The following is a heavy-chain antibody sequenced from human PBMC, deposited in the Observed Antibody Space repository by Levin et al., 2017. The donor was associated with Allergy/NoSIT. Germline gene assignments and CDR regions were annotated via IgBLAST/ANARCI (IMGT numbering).Heavy chain of an antibody. Sequence: GESLKISCAASGFTFSSYGMHWVRQAPGKGLEWVAVIWYDGSNKYYADSVKGRFTISRDNSKNTLYLQMNSLRAEDTAVYYCARSGGGFDWSSGWFDPWGQGTLVTVSS. CDR3: ARSGGGFDWSSGWFDP. D-gene: IGHD3-9*01. CDR1: GFTFSSYG. V-gene: IGHV3-33*01. J-gene: IGHJ5*02. CDR2: IWYDGSNK.